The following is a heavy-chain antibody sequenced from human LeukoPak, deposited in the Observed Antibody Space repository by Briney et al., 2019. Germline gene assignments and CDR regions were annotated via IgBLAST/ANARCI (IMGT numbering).Heavy chain of an antibody. CDR2: ISGSNAYI. D-gene: IGHD2-8*02. CDR3: ARDESGRWYFDL. Sequence: GGSLRLSCAASGFTFSSYSMNWVRQAPGKGLEWVSYISGSNAYIYYADSVKGRFTISRDSAKNSLYLQMNSLRDEDTAVYYCARDESGRWYFDLWGRGTLVTVSS. V-gene: IGHV3-48*02. J-gene: IGHJ2*01. CDR1: GFTFSSYS.